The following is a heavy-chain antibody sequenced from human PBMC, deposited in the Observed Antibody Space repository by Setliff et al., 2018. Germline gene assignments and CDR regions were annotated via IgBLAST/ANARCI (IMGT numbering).Heavy chain of an antibody. J-gene: IGHJ3*02. CDR2: IYHSGST. D-gene: IGHD1-26*01. CDR3: ARLGLRSAFDI. Sequence: SETLSLTCAVSGYSISSGYYWGWIRQPPGKGLEWIGSIYHSGSTYYNPSLKSRVIMSVDKSKNQFSLRLTSVTAADTAVYYCARLGLRSAFDIWGQGTMVTVSS. CDR1: GYSISSGYY. V-gene: IGHV4-38-2*01.